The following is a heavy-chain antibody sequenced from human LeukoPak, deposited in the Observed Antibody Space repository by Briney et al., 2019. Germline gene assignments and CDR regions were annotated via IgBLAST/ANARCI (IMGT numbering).Heavy chain of an antibody. D-gene: IGHD6-13*01. CDR1: GFTFSSYA. J-gene: IGHJ4*02. Sequence: AGGSLRLSCAASGFTFSSYAMSWVRQAPGEGLEWVSYISGSGGDTYYGDSVKGRFTISRDNSKNTLYLQVNSLRAEDTAVLYCAKGRISGDAGLDYWGQGTLVTVSA. CDR3: AKGRISGDAGLDY. CDR2: ISGSGGDT. V-gene: IGHV3-23*01.